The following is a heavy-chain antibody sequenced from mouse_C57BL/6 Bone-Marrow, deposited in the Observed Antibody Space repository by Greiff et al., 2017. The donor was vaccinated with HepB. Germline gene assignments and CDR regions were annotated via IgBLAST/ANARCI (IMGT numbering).Heavy chain of an antibody. CDR3: ASYYYGSYFDY. Sequence: QVHVKQPGAELVKPGASVKLSCKASGYTFTSYWMHWVKQRPGQGLEWIGMIHPNSGSTNYNQKFKGKATLTVDKSSSTAYMQLSSLTSEDSAVYYCASYYYGSYFDYWGQGTTLTVSS. CDR1: GYTFTSYW. J-gene: IGHJ2*01. CDR2: IHPNSGST. V-gene: IGHV1-64*01. D-gene: IGHD1-1*01.